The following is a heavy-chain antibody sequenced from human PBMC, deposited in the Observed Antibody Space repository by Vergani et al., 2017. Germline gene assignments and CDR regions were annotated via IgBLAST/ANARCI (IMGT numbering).Heavy chain of an antibody. D-gene: IGHD1-1*01. CDR1: GFTFSSHA. J-gene: IGHJ4*02. Sequence: EVQLLQSEGAVVQPGGSLRLSCVASGFTFSSHAMSWVRQGHGQGLEWVSSIKNTGDSTPYAHSLKGRFTISRDTSKNTLYLQMNSLTVEDTAVFYCGRGSDNYYWGQGTLVTVSS. CDR2: IKNTGDST. CDR3: GRGSDNYY. V-gene: IGHV3-23*01.